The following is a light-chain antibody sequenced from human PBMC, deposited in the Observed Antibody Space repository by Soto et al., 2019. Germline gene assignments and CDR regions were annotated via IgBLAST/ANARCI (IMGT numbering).Light chain of an antibody. CDR1: QSVLYSSNNKNY. J-gene: IGKJ2*01. CDR2: WAS. CDR3: QRYYNTPYT. Sequence: DIVMTQSPDSLAVSLGERATINCKSSQSVLYSSNNKNYLAWYQQKPGQPPKLLIYWASTRESGVPDRFSGGGSGTDFTLTISSLQAEDVAVYYCQRYYNTPYTFGQGTQLEIK. V-gene: IGKV4-1*01.